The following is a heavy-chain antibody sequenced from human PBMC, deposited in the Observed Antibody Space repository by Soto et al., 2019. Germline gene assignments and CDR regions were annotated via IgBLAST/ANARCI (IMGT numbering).Heavy chain of an antibody. CDR3: ARGRAVAGTFWFDP. D-gene: IGHD6-19*01. CDR2: IIPILGIA. CDR1: GGTFSSYT. Sequence: QVQLVQSGAEVTKPGSSVKVSCKASGGTFSSYTISWVRQAPGQGLEWMGRIIPILGIANYAQKFQGRVTITAAKSTSTAYMELSSLRSEDTAVYYCARGRAVAGTFWFDPWGQGTLVTVSS. V-gene: IGHV1-69*02. J-gene: IGHJ5*02.